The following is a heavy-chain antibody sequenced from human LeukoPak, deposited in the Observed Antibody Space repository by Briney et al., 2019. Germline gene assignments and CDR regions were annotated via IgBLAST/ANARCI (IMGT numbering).Heavy chain of an antibody. J-gene: IGHJ5*02. D-gene: IGHD3-22*01. CDR2: IWYDGSNK. CDR3: ARDSRGPMWFDP. CDR1: GFTFSSYG. Sequence: GGSLRLSCAASGFTFSSYGMHWVRQAPGKGLEWVADIWYDGSNKYYADSEKGRFTISRDNSKNTLYLQMNSPRAEDTAVYYCARDSRGPMWFDPWGQGTLVTVSS. V-gene: IGHV3-33*01.